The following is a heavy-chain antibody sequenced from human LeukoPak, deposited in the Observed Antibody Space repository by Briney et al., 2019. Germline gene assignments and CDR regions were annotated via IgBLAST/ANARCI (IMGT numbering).Heavy chain of an antibody. V-gene: IGHV4-38-2*02. CDR2: IYHSGST. Sequence: SETLSLTCTVSGYSISSGYYWGWIRQPPGKGLEWIGSIYHSGSTYYNPSLKSRVTISVDTSKNQFSLKLSSVTAADTAVYYCARDEGDYVIFHWGQGTLVAVSS. CDR1: GYSISSGYY. D-gene: IGHD4-17*01. J-gene: IGHJ4*02. CDR3: ARDEGDYVIFH.